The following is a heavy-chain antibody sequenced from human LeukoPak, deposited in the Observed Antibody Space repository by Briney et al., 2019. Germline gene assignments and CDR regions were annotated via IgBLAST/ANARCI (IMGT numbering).Heavy chain of an antibody. CDR2: ISGSGGNT. CDR3: AKVWYWYYFGY. CDR1: GFTFSNTA. V-gene: IGHV3-23*01. J-gene: IGHJ4*02. Sequence: PGGSQRLSCAASGFTFSNTAMSWVRQAPGKGLEWVSFISGSGGNTSYADSVKGRFTISRDNSKNTLYLQMNSLRAEDTALYYCAKVWYWYYFGYWGQGSLVTVSS. D-gene: IGHD1-14*01.